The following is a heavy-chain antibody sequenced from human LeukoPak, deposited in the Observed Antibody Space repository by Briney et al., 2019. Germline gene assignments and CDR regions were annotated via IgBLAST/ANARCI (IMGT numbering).Heavy chain of an antibody. V-gene: IGHV3-30*18. Sequence: GGSLRLSCAASGFTFSSYGVHWVRQAPGKGLEWVALISYDGSNKYYTDSVKGRFTISRDDSKNTYLQMNRLRAEDTAVYYCAKDGGTGRIAAPGADYWGQGTLVTVSS. CDR2: ISYDGSNK. D-gene: IGHD6-13*01. J-gene: IGHJ4*02. CDR1: GFTFSSYG. CDR3: AKDGGTGRIAAPGADY.